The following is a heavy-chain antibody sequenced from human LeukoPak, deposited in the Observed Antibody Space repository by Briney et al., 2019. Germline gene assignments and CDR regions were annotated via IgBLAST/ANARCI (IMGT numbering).Heavy chain of an antibody. Sequence: PSETLSLTSAVSGGSISSYNWSWIRQPPGRGLGGIGYIYYSGSTNYNPSLKSRVTISVDTSKNQFSLKLSSVTAADTAVYYCARQWLPYNWFDPWGQGTLVTVSS. D-gene: IGHD5-24*01. V-gene: IGHV4-59*08. CDR2: IYYSGST. CDR1: GGSISSYN. CDR3: ARQWLPYNWFDP. J-gene: IGHJ5*02.